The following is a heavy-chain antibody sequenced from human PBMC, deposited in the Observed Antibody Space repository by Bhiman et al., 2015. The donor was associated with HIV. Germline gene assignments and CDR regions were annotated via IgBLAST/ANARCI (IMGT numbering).Heavy chain of an antibody. CDR3: ARGLGDYYYYMDV. V-gene: IGHV3-30*09. J-gene: IGHJ6*03. D-gene: IGHD1-26*01. CDR1: GFTFSSYA. Sequence: QVQLVESGGGVVQPGRSLRLSCAASGFTFSSYAMHWVRQAPGKGLEWVAVISYDGSNKYYAESVKGRFAISRDNSKNTLYLQMNSLRAEDTAVYYCARGLGDYYYYMDVWGKGTTVTVSS. CDR2: ISYDGSNK.